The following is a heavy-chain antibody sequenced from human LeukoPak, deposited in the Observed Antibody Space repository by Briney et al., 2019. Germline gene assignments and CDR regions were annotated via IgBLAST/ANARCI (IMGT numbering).Heavy chain of an antibody. D-gene: IGHD3-10*01. CDR2: INPSGGST. J-gene: IGHJ6*03. CDR3: ARGDVLLWFGELSRDVAPMDV. V-gene: IGHV1-46*01. CDR1: GYTFTSYY. Sequence: ASVKVSCKASGYTFTSYYMHWVRQAPGQGLEWMGIINPSGGSTSYAQKFQGRVTMTRDMSTSTVYMELSSPRSEDTAVYYCARGDVLLWFGELSRDVAPMDVWGKGTTVTVSS.